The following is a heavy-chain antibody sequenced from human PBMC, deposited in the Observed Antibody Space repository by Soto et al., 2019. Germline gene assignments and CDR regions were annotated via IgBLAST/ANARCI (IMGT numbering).Heavy chain of an antibody. V-gene: IGHV1-46*01. D-gene: IGHD3-10*01. Sequence: GLEWMGIINPSGGSTSYAQKFQGRVTMTRDTSTSTVYMELSSLRSEDTAVYYCARRSNCQHRYYYYGMHGWGPGTTVSV. J-gene: IGHJ6*02. CDR2: INPSGGST. CDR3: ARRSNCQHRYYYYGMHG.